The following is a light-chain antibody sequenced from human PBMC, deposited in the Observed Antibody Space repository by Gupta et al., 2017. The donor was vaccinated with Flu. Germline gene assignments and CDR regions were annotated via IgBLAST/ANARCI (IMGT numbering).Light chain of an antibody. J-gene: IGKJ4*01. CDR3: QQRTSWPLT. V-gene: IGKV3-11*01. CDR2: DTF. CDR1: QSVSSY. Sequence: GERATLSCGASQSVSSYLAWYQQKPGQAPRLLIYDTFNRAAGVPARFSGSGSATDFTLTISSLEPEDFAVYYCQQRTSWPLTFGGGTKVEIK.